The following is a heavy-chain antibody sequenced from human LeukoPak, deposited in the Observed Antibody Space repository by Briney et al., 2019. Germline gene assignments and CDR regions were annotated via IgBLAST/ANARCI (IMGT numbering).Heavy chain of an antibody. J-gene: IGHJ4*01. CDR2: INHSGST. V-gene: IGHV4-34*01. CDR1: GGSFSGYY. CDR3: ASGRGIAVASRLDY. Sequence: KASETLSLTCAVYGGSFSGYYWSWIRQPPGKGLEWIGEINHSGSTNYNPSLKSRVTISVDTSKNQFSLKLSSVTAADTAVYYCASGRGIAVASRLDYWGHGTLVTVSS. D-gene: IGHD6-19*01.